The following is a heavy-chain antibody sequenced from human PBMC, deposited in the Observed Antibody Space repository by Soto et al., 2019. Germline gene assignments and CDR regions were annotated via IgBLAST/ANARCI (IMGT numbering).Heavy chain of an antibody. D-gene: IGHD2-15*01. CDR3: ASGRYCSGGSCYGRDY. V-gene: IGHV3-21*01. CDR2: ISSSSSYI. J-gene: IGHJ4*02. CDR1: GFTFSSYS. Sequence: GGSLRLSCAASGFTFSSYSMNWVRQAPGKGLEWVSSISSSSSYIYYADSVKGRFTISRDNAKNSLYLQMNSLRAEDTAVYYCASGRYCSGGSCYGRDYWGQGTLVTVSS.